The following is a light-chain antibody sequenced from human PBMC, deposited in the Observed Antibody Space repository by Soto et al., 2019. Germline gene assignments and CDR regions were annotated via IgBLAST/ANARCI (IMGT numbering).Light chain of an antibody. J-gene: IGKJ1*01. V-gene: IGKV1-39*01. CDR1: QRISNY. CDR2: GAS. Sequence: DIQMTQSPSSLSASVGDRVTITCRASQRISNYLNWYEQKPGNAPKRLIYGASSLQSGVPSRFSGSGSGTDFTLTISSLQPEDFATYFCQQSYSIPWTFGQGTRVEIK. CDR3: QQSYSIPWT.